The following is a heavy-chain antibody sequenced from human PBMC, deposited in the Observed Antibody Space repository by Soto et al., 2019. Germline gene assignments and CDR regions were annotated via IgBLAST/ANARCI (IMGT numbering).Heavy chain of an antibody. CDR3: ATPYSIFGVVMNTPQDY. J-gene: IGHJ4*02. CDR1: GLTFSSYG. Sequence: PGGSLRLSCAASGLTFSSYGMHWVRQAPGKGLEWVAVISYDGSNKYYADSVKGRFTISRDNSKNTLYLQMNSLRAEDTAVYYCATPYSIFGVVMNTPQDYWGKGTLVTVSS. V-gene: IGHV3-30*03. D-gene: IGHD3-3*01. CDR2: ISYDGSNK.